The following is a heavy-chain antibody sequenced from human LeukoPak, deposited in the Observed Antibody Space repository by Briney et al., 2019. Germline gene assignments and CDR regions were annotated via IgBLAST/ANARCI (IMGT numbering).Heavy chain of an antibody. J-gene: IGHJ5*02. CDR3: ARGIAALGFDP. CDR1: GFTFNRYW. V-gene: IGHV3-7*01. Sequence: GGSLRLSCAASGFTFNRYWMSWVRQAQGKGLEWVANIKRDGSEIYYVDSVKGRSTISRDNAKNSLYLQMNSLRAEDTAVYYCARGIAALGFDPWGQGTLVSVSS. D-gene: IGHD6-6*01. CDR2: IKRDGSEI.